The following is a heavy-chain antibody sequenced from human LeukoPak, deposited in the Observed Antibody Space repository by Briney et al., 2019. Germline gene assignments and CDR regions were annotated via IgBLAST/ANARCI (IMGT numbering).Heavy chain of an antibody. CDR3: ARRGGGSNWFDP. CDR2: INQDGSET. CDR1: GFTFSGYW. D-gene: IGHD3-16*01. J-gene: IGHJ5*02. V-gene: IGHV3-7*04. Sequence: GGSLRLSYVVSGFTFSGYWMRWVRQAPAKGREGVANINQDGSETYYVDSVKGRFTISRDNDKNSLHLQMNSLRAEDTAVYYCARRGGGSNWFDPWGQGTLVTVSS.